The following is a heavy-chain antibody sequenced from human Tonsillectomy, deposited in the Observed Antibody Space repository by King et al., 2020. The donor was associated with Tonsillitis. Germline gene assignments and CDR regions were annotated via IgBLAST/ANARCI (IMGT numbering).Heavy chain of an antibody. V-gene: IGHV1-2*02. CDR1: GFIFTDHF. J-gene: IGHJ3*01. CDR2: INPNSGGT. D-gene: IGHD2-2*02. CDR3: ARDIPGLTTWDGAFDL. Sequence: QLVQSGAEMKKPGASMKVSCKASGFIFTDHFMHWVRQAPGQGLEWMGWINPNSGGTKYALEFQGRVTITRDTSISTAYMELSRLRYDDTAAYFCARDIPGLTTWDGAFDLWGQGTMLTVSS.